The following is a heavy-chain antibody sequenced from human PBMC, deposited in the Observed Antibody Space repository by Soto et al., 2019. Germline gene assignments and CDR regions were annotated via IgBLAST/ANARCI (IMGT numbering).Heavy chain of an antibody. Sequence: QVQLVESGGGVVQPGRSLRLSCAASGFTFSSYAMHWVRQAPGKGLEWVAVISYDGSNIYYADSVKGRFTISSDNSKNPLYLEQNSLRAEDTAAHYFARDSRATGAGAFDNWGLGTMITVSS. CDR3: ARDSRATGAGAFDN. V-gene: IGHV3-30-3*01. D-gene: IGHD1-26*01. CDR2: ISYDGSNI. CDR1: GFTFSSYA. J-gene: IGHJ3*02.